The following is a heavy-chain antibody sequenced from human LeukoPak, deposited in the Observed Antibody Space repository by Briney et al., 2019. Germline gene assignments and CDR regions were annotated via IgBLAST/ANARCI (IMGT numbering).Heavy chain of an antibody. V-gene: IGHV1-69*06. Sequence: GASVKVSCKASGGTFSSYAISWVRQAPGQGLEWMGGIIPIFGTANYAQKFQGRVTITADKSTSTAYMELSSLRSEDTAVYYCARGIAVACPPYYYYYYMVVWGKGTTVTVSS. CDR2: IIPIFGTA. CDR1: GGTFSSYA. CDR3: ARGIAVACPPYYYYYYMVV. J-gene: IGHJ6*03. D-gene: IGHD6-19*01.